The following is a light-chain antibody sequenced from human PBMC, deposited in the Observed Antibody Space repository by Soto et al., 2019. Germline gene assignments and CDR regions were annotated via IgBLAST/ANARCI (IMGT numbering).Light chain of an antibody. V-gene: IGLV2-14*03. CDR3: CSYADGNIYF. J-gene: IGLJ1*01. CDR1: SRDVGAYDY. Sequence: QSALTQPASVSGSPGQSITISCTGTSRDVGAYDYVSWYLQYPDKAPQLLIYYVDHRPSGVSSRFSGSKSGNTASLTISGLQAEDEGDYSCCSYADGNIYFFGTGTKLTVL. CDR2: YVD.